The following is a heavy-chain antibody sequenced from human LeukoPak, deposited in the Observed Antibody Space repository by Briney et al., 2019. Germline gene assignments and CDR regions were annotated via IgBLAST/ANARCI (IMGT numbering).Heavy chain of an antibody. D-gene: IGHD1-26*01. Sequence: GGSLRLSCAASGFTVSNNCMSWVRQAPGKGLEWVSIIYSGGSTCYADSVKGRFTISRDNSKNTLYLQMNTLRAEDTAVYYCAKVPLVGGTNQDDYWGQGTLVTVSS. CDR2: IYSGGST. V-gene: IGHV3-66*01. CDR3: AKVPLVGGTNQDDY. J-gene: IGHJ4*02. CDR1: GFTVSNNC.